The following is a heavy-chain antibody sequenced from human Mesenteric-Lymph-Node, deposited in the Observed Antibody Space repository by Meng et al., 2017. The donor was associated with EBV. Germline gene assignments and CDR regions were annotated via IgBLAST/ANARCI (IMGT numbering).Heavy chain of an antibody. CDR3: AREGSAYDFDY. Sequence: EWHLVWAGGVLVQAGASLGRSCASAGFTCGSYWIHWVRQAPGEVLVWVSRISSDGSSTRYADSVKGRLTISRDNAKDTLYVQMNSLRAEDTAVYYCAREGSAYDFDYWGQGTLVTVSS. CDR2: ISSDGSST. D-gene: IGHD3-16*01. V-gene: IGHV3-74*01. CDR1: GFTCGSYW. J-gene: IGHJ4*02.